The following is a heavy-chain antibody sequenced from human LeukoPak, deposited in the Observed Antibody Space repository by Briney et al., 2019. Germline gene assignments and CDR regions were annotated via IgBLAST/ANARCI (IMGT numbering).Heavy chain of an antibody. Sequence: GGSLRLSCAASGFTFSSYWMHWVRQAPGKGLEWVAVISYDGNNKYYADSVKGRFTISRDNSKNTLYLQMNSLRAEDTAVYYCAKGYSSSWRYYYGMDVWGQGTTVTVSS. CDR2: ISYDGNNK. CDR3: AKGYSSSWRYYYGMDV. D-gene: IGHD6-13*01. CDR1: GFTFSSYW. V-gene: IGHV3-30*18. J-gene: IGHJ6*02.